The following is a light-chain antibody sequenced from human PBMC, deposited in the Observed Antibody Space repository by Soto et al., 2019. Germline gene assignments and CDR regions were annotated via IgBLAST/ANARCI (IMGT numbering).Light chain of an antibody. CDR3: QQYDNLPLT. CDR2: DAS. Sequence: DIQMTQSPSSLSGSVGDRVTISCQASRAISNSLNWYHQKPGKAPTLLIYDASNLETGVPSRFSGGGSGTDFISTISTLQPEDYGTYYSQQYDNLPLTFGGGTKVEIK. CDR1: RAISNS. V-gene: IGKV1-33*01. J-gene: IGKJ4*01.